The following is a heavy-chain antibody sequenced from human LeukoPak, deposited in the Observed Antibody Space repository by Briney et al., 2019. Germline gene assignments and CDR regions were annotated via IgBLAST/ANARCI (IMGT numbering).Heavy chain of an antibody. CDR1: GCTVITND. V-gene: IGHV3-53*01. CDR2: LYSDGNT. D-gene: IGHD1-14*01. J-gene: IGHJ4*02. Sequence: GGSLRLSCAASGCTVITNDMTWVRQDPGKGLEWVSVLYSDGNTNYADSVQGRFTISRDNSKNTLYLEMNSLSPDDTAVYYCARGVEPLAANTLAYWGQGTLVTVSS. CDR3: ARGVEPLAANTLAY.